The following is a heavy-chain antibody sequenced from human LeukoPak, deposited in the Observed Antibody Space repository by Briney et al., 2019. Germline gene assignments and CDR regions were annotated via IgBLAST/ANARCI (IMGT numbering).Heavy chain of an antibody. D-gene: IGHD3-10*01. CDR3: AREETGPMALGYYYYGMDV. J-gene: IGHJ6*02. CDR2: INHSGST. CDR1: GGSFSGYY. V-gene: IGHV4-34*01. Sequence: KASETLSLTCAVYGGSFSGYYWSWIRQPPGKGLEWIGEINHSGSTNYNPSLKSRVTISVDTSKNQFSLKLSSVTAADTAVYYCAREETGPMALGYYYYGMDVWGQGTTVTVSS.